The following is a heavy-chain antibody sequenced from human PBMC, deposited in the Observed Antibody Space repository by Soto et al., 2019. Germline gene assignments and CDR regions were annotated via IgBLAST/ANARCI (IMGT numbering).Heavy chain of an antibody. Sequence: SETLSLTCNVSGGSLKTYNWSWIRKPPGKGLEWIGYIYHSGSTNYNPSLQSRATISFDTSKNQFSLRLSSVNPADTAVYYCARVIRAVGVPFDFWGQGTLVTVSS. CDR2: IYHSGST. D-gene: IGHD2-8*01. J-gene: IGHJ4*02. V-gene: IGHV4-59*01. CDR1: GGSLKTYN. CDR3: ARVIRAVGVPFDF.